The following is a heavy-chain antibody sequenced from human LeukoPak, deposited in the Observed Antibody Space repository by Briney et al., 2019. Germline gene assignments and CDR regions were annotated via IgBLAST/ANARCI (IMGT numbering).Heavy chain of an antibody. CDR3: ARDGPTNWFDP. CDR2: ISYDGSNK. V-gene: IGHV3-30-3*01. Sequence: GGSLRLSCAASGSSFSSYAMHWVRQAPGKGLEWVAVISYDGSNKYYADSVKGRFTISRDNSKNTLYPQMNSLRAEDTAVYYCARDGPTNWFDPWGQGTLVTVSS. J-gene: IGHJ5*02. CDR1: GSSFSSYA.